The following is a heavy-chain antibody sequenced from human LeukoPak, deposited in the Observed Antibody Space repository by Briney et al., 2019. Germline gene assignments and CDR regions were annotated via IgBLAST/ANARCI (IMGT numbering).Heavy chain of an antibody. Sequence: GGSLRLSCAASGFIFSSNSMHWLRQAPGKGLEWVSYISSSSSTIYYADSVKGRFTVSRDNAKNSLYLQMNSLRAEDTAVYYCAKTYYYDSSGYPWYFDLWGRGTLVTVSS. CDR2: ISSSSSTI. D-gene: IGHD3-22*01. J-gene: IGHJ2*01. CDR3: AKTYYYDSSGYPWYFDL. CDR1: GFIFSSNS. V-gene: IGHV3-48*01.